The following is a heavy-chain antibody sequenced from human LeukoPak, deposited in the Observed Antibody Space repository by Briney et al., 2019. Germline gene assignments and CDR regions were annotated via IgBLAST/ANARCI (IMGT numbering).Heavy chain of an antibody. D-gene: IGHD3-10*01. J-gene: IGHJ4*02. CDR1: GFTFSTYA. V-gene: IGHV3-23*01. CDR3: AKEVRPYYFDY. Sequence: PGGSLRLSCAASGFTFSTYAMSWVRQAPGKGLEWVSTISGSGGSANYADSVKGRFTISRDNSKNTLFLQMSSLRAEDTALYYCAKEVRPYYFDYWGQGTLVTVSS. CDR2: ISGSGGSA.